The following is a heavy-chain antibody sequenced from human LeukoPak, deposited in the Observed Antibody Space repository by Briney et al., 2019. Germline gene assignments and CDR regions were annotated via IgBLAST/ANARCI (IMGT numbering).Heavy chain of an antibody. D-gene: IGHD4-17*01. CDR2: IYHSGST. V-gene: IGHV4-38-2*02. Sequence: SETLSLTCTVSGYSISSGYYWGWIRQPPGKGLEWIGSIYHSGSTYYNPSLKSRVTISVDTSKNQFSLKLTSVTAAETAVYYCARSATVTTGYFDYWGQGALVTVSS. J-gene: IGHJ4*02. CDR3: ARSATVTTGYFDY. CDR1: GYSISSGYY.